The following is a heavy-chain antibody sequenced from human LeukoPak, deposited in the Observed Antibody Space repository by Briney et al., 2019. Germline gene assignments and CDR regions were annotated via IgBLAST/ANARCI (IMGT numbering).Heavy chain of an antibody. CDR1: GYTFTSCG. D-gene: IGHD3-22*01. CDR3: ARDGRHYYDSSGYYSVWFDP. J-gene: IGHJ5*02. CDR2: ISAYNGNT. Sequence: ASVKVSCKASGYTFTSCGISWVRQAPGQGLEWMGWISAYNGNTNYAQKLQGRVTMTTDTSTSTAYMELRSLRSDDTAVYYCARDGRHYYDSSGYYSVWFDPWGQGTLVTVSS. V-gene: IGHV1-18*01.